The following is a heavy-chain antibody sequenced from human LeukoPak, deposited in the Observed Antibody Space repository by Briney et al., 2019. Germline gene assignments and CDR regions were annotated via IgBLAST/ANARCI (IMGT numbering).Heavy chain of an antibody. Sequence: GGSLRLSCAASGFILSNHWMTWVRQAPGKGPEWVANMNKDGSEKYYVDSVKGRFTISRDNSKNTLYLQMNSLRAEDTAVYYCAKDASRWAGDGDYWGQGTLVTVSS. CDR3: AKDASRWAGDGDY. J-gene: IGHJ4*02. CDR2: MNKDGSEK. CDR1: GFILSNHW. D-gene: IGHD1-26*01. V-gene: IGHV3-7*01.